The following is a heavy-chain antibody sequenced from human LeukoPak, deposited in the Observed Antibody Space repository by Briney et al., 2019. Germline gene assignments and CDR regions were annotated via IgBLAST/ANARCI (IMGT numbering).Heavy chain of an antibody. CDR1: DFTVSRNY. J-gene: IGHJ4*02. Sequence: GGSLRLSCAASDFTVSRNYMSWVRQAPGKGLEWVSVIYSGGTTKYADSVKGRFTISRDNSKSTLYLQMNSLRDDDSAAYFCARVYLERLTAGYFDHWGQGTQVTVSP. V-gene: IGHV3-66*02. CDR3: ARVYLERLTAGYFDH. D-gene: IGHD2-8*01. CDR2: IYSGGTT.